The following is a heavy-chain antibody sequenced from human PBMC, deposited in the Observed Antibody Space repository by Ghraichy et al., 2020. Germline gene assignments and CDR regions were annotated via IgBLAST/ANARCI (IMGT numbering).Heavy chain of an antibody. V-gene: IGHV3-64D*08. D-gene: IGHD3-16*01. CDR3: VKGASSWTYGGFDS. CDR2: IRNNGGNT. CDR1: GFIFNFYG. J-gene: IGHJ4*02. Sequence: GGSLRLSCSASGFIFNFYGMYWVRQAPGQGLEYVSGIRNNGGNTYYTDSVKGRFTISRDNSKNTLNLQMNSLRPEDTALYYCVKGASSWTYGGFDSWGQGTPVTVSS.